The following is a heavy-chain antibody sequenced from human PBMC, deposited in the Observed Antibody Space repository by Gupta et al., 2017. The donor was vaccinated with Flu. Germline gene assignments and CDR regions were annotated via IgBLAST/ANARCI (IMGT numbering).Heavy chain of an antibody. J-gene: IGHJ4*01. CDR1: GGSISSSSYY. CDR2: IYYSGST. D-gene: IGHD3-10*01. Sequence: QLQLQESGPGLVKPSETLSLTCTVSGGSISSSSYYWGWIRQPPGKGLEWIGSIYYSGSTYYNPSLKSRVTISVDTSKNQFSLKLSSVTAADTAVYYCRIFGESIYYFDYWGQGTLVTVSS. CDR3: RIFGESIYYFDY. V-gene: IGHV4-39*01.